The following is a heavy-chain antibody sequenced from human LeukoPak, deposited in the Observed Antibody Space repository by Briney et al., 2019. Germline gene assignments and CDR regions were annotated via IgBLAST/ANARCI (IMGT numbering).Heavy chain of an antibody. Sequence: SETLSLTCAVYGGSFSGYYWSWIRQPPGKGLEWIGEINHSGSTNYNPSPKSRVTISVDTSKNQFPLKLSSVTAADTAVYYCARDLDPSSGYPYYYYGMDVWGQGTTVTVSS. V-gene: IGHV4-34*01. J-gene: IGHJ6*02. CDR2: INHSGST. D-gene: IGHD3-22*01. CDR1: GGSFSGYY. CDR3: ARDLDPSSGYPYYYYGMDV.